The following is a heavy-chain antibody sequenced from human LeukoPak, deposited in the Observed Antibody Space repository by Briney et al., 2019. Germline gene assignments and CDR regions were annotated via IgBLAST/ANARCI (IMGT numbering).Heavy chain of an antibody. CDR1: GYTFTSYD. Sequence: ASVKVSCKASGYTFTSYDINWVRQATGQGLEWMGWMNPNSGNTGYAQKFQGRVTMTRNTSISTAYMELSSLRSEDTAVYYCARDRASTYYYGSGSYLGWFDPWGQGTLVTVSS. D-gene: IGHD3-10*01. J-gene: IGHJ5*02. CDR3: ARDRASTYYYGSGSYLGWFDP. V-gene: IGHV1-8*01. CDR2: MNPNSGNT.